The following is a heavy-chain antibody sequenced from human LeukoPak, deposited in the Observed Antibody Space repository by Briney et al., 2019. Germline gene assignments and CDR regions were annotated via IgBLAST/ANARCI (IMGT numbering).Heavy chain of an antibody. CDR1: GYTFTGYY. CDR3: ARADCTNGVCYFDY. J-gene: IGHJ4*02. D-gene: IGHD2-8*01. CDR2: INPNSGGT. Sequence: ASVKVSCKASGYTFTGYYMHWVRQAPGQGLGWMGWINPNSGGTNYAQKFQGRVTMTRDTSISTAYMELSRLRSDDTAVYYCARADCTNGVCYFDYWGQGTLVTVSS. V-gene: IGHV1-2*02.